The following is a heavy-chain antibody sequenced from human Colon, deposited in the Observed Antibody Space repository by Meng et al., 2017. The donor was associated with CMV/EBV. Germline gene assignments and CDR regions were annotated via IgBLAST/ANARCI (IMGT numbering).Heavy chain of an antibody. V-gene: IGHV3-43*01. Sequence: GESLKISCAASGFTFDDYTTNWVRQAPGKGLEWVAVISWDGSSKTYADSVRGRFTVSRDNSNNSLVLQLNSLRTEDTALYFCAKGTAATTVPDFDFWGQGTLVTVSS. J-gene: IGHJ4*02. D-gene: IGHD4-17*01. CDR3: AKGTAATTVPDFDF. CDR1: GFTFDDYT. CDR2: ISWDGSSK.